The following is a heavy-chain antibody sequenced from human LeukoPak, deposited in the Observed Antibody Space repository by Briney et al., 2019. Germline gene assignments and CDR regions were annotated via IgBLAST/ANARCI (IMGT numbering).Heavy chain of an antibody. J-gene: IGHJ4*02. V-gene: IGHV4-38-2*02. CDR1: GYSISSGYY. D-gene: IGHD1-26*01. CDR2: IYHSGST. Sequence: PSETLSLTCTVSGYSISSGYYWGWIRQPPGKGLEWIGSIYHSGSTYYNPSLKSRVTISVDTSKNQFSLKLSSVTAADTAVYYCARVVGATVYFDYWGQGTLVTVSS. CDR3: ARVVGATVYFDY.